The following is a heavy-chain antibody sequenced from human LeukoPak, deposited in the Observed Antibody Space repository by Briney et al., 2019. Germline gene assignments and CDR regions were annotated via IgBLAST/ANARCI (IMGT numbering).Heavy chain of an antibody. J-gene: IGHJ4*02. CDR1: GCTFKSFA. Sequence: GGSLRLSCAASGCTFKSFAMTWVRQAPGKGMEWVSSLSGAGLRTYYADSVKGRFTISRDNSKNTLYLHMNSLTGDDTAVYYCAKDRYGDYEYYFDYWGQGTLVTVSS. CDR3: AKDRYGDYEYYFDY. V-gene: IGHV3-23*01. D-gene: IGHD5-12*01. CDR2: LSGAGLRT.